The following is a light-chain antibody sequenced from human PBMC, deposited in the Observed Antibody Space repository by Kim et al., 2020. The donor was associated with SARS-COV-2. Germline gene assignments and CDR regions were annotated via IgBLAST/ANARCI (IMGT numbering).Light chain of an antibody. CDR1: KSGDKY. Sequence: SYELTQPPSVSVSPGQTASITCSGNKSGDKYACWYQQKPGQSPVLVIYQDNKRPSGIPERFSGSSSGNTATLTISGTQALDEADYYCQAWDSSTVVFGGG. V-gene: IGLV3-1*01. CDR2: QDN. J-gene: IGLJ2*01. CDR3: QAWDSSTVV.